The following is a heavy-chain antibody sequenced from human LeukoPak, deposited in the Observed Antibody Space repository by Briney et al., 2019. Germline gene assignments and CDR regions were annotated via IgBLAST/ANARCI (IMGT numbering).Heavy chain of an antibody. V-gene: IGHV3-23*01. Sequence: GGSLRLSCAASGFTFSSYAMSWVRQAPGKGLEWVSAISGSGGSTYYADSVKGRFTISRDNSKNTLYLQMNSLRAEDTAVYYCAKDMVVPAAKRYYYYYYMDVWGKGTTVTVSS. D-gene: IGHD2-2*01. J-gene: IGHJ6*03. CDR2: ISGSGGST. CDR1: GFTFSSYA. CDR3: AKDMVVPAAKRYYYYYYMDV.